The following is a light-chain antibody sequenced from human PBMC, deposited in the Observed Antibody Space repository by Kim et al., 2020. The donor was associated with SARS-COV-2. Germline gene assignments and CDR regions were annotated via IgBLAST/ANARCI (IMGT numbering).Light chain of an antibody. CDR3: QQYNNWPLT. CDR2: GAS. Sequence: EIVMTQSPATLSVSPGERATLSCRASQSVSNNLAWYQHKPGQAPRLLIHGASTRATGIPARFSGSGSGTEFTLTISSLQSEDFAVYYCQQYNNWPLTFGGGTKVDIK. V-gene: IGKV3D-15*01. J-gene: IGKJ4*01. CDR1: QSVSNN.